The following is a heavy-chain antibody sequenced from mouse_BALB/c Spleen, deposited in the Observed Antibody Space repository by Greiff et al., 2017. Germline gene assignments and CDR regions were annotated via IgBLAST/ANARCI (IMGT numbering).Heavy chain of an antibody. CDR2: ISYSGST. V-gene: IGHV3-2*02. CDR3: AGKGITTAFYAMDY. CDR1: GYSITSDYA. D-gene: IGHD1-2*01. J-gene: IGHJ4*01. Sequence: EVQRVESGPGLVKPSQSLSLTCTVTGYSITSDYAWNWIRQFPGNKLEWMGYISYSGSTSYNPSLKSRISITRDTSKNQFFLQLNSVTTEDTATYYCAGKGITTAFYAMDYWGQGTSVTVSS.